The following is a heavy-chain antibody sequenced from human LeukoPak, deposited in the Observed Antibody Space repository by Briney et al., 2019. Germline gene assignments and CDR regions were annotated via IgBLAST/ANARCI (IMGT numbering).Heavy chain of an antibody. CDR2: ISAYNGNT. D-gene: IGHD1-7*01. CDR1: GYTFTSYG. Sequence: ASVKVSCKASGYTFTSYGISWVRQAPGQGLEWMGWISAYNGNTNYAQKLQGRVTMTTDTSTSTAYVELRSLRSDDTAVYYCARVGNYPKRWFDPWGQGTLVTVSS. V-gene: IGHV1-18*01. CDR3: ARVGNYPKRWFDP. J-gene: IGHJ5*02.